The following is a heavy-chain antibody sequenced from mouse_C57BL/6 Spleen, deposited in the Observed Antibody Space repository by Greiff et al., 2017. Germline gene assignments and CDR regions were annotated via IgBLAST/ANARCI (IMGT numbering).Heavy chain of an antibody. CDR3: ARGYGSSPYAMDY. D-gene: IGHD1-1*01. V-gene: IGHV1-39*01. CDR1: GYSFTDYN. CDR2: INPNYGTT. Sequence: VQLKESGPELVKPGASVKISCKASGYSFTDYNMNWVKQSNGKSLEWIGVINPNYGTTSYNQKFKGKATLTVDQSSSTAYMQLNSLTSEDSAVYYCARGYGSSPYAMDYWGQGTSVTVSS. J-gene: IGHJ4*01.